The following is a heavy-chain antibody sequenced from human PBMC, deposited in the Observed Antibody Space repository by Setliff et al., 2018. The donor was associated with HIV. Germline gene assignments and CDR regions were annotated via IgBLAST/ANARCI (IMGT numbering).Heavy chain of an antibody. D-gene: IGHD3-3*01. V-gene: IGHV4-38-2*01. CDR2: IYHSGST. J-gene: IGHJ4*02. CDR1: GYSISSGYY. CDR3: ARSPFLPSGYFDD. Sequence: SETLSLTCAVSGYSISSGYYWGWIRQPPGKGLEWIGSIYHSGSTYYNPSLESRVTISIDTSKNQFSLNLSSVTAADTAVYYCARSPFLPSGYFDDWGQGSLVTVSS.